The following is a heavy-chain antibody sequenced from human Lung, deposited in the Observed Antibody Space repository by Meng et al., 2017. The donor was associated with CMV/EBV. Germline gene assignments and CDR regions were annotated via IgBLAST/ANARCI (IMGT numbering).Heavy chain of an antibody. CDR1: GFTFSSYW. D-gene: IGHD6-6*01. V-gene: IGHV3-74*01. CDR3: ASGYIAAPIQNLFPAFDI. CDR2: INSDGSST. J-gene: IGHJ3*02. Sequence: GEXXKISCAASGFTFSSYWMHWVRQAPGKGLVWVSRINSDGSSTSYADSVKGRFTISRDNAKNTLYLQMNSLRAEDTAVYYCASGYIAAPIQNLFPAFDIWGQGXMVTVS.